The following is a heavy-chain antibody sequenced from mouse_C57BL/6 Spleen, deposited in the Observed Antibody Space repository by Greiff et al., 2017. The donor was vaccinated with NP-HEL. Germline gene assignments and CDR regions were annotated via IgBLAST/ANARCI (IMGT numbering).Heavy chain of an antibody. CDR1: GYAFSSSW. CDR3: ARCGYDGDYFDY. J-gene: IGHJ2*01. CDR2: IYPGDGDT. V-gene: IGHV1-82*01. D-gene: IGHD2-2*01. Sequence: QVQLKESGPELVKPGASVKISCKASGYAFSSSWMNWVKQRPGKGLEWIGRIYPGDGDTNYNGKFKGKATLTADKSSSTAYMQLSSLTSEDSAVYFCARCGYDGDYFDYWGQGTTLTVSS.